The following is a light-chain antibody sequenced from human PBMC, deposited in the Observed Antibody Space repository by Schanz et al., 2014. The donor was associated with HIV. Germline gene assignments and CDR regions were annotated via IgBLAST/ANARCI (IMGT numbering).Light chain of an antibody. CDR3: QSYDSSLSDSRV. CDR1: GSDVGGYSY. Sequence: QSALTQPASVSGSPGQSITISCTGTGSDVGGYSYVSWYQQHPGRAPKLMIYDVSNRPSGVPDRFSGSKSGTSASLAITGLQAEDEADYYCQSYDSSLSDSRVFGRGTKLTVL. J-gene: IGLJ3*02. V-gene: IGLV2-14*03. CDR2: DVS.